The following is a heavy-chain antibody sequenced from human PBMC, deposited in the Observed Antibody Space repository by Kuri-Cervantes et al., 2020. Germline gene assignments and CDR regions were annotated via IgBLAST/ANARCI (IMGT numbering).Heavy chain of an antibody. CDR2: IHSDGTRA. CDR1: GFTSATYW. D-gene: IGHD2-15*01. Sequence: GGSLRLSCVVSGFTSATYWLDWVRQAPGKGLLWVSRIHSDGTRARYSDSVKGRFTISRDNAKNSLYLQMNSLRAEDTAVYYCAREVGDCSGGSCYSRRGFDAFDIWGQGTMVTVSS. CDR3: AREVGDCSGGSCYSRRGFDAFDI. V-gene: IGHV3-74*01. J-gene: IGHJ3*02.